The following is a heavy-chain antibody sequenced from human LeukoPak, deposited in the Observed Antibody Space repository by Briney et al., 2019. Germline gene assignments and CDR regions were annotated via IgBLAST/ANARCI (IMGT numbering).Heavy chain of an antibody. CDR2: IRLDGSEK. J-gene: IGHJ4*02. V-gene: IGHV3-7*03. CDR1: GFTFGKYW. D-gene: IGHD3-3*01. Sequence: GGSLRLSCVASGFTFGKYWMSWVRQAPGKGLEWVANIRLDGSEKNYVESVKGRFTISRDNTKNSLYLQMNSLRVEDTAVFYCARDQYDTWSRRGNFDSWGQGTLVNVSS. CDR3: ARDQYDTWSRRGNFDS.